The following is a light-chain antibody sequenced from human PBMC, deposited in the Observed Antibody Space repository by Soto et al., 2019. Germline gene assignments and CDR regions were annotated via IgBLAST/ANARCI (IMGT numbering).Light chain of an antibody. CDR3: QQSSNYFT. Sequence: DIKMTQSPSTLSASVGDRVTITCRASQSISYWVAWYQQKPGKSPKLLMYGASTLQKGVPSRFSGNGSGTDFTLTISSLQPEDSATYYCQQSSNYFTFGPGTKVDI. V-gene: IGKV1-5*01. CDR1: QSISYW. J-gene: IGKJ3*01. CDR2: GAS.